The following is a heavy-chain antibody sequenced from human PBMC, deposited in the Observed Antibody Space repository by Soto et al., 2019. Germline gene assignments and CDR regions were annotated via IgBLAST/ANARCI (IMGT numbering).Heavy chain of an antibody. Sequence: EVQLVESGGGLVQPGGSLRLSCAASGFTFSSYDMHWVRQATGKGLEWVSSIGTAGDTYYPGSVKGRFTISRENAKNSVYLQMNSLRAADTAVAYCARVGRLRFFDYWGQGTLVTVSS. D-gene: IGHD5-12*01. CDR2: IGTAGDT. J-gene: IGHJ4*02. V-gene: IGHV3-13*04. CDR1: GFTFSSYD. CDR3: ARVGRLRFFDY.